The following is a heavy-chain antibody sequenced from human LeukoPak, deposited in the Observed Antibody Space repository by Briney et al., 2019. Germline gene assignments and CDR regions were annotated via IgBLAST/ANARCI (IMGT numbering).Heavy chain of an antibody. V-gene: IGHV1-69*05. Sequence: EASVKVSCKASGGTFSSYAISWVRQAPGQGLEWMGGIIPIFGTANYAQKFQGRVTITTDESTSTAYMELSSLRSEDTAVYYCARSTPPRFYYMDVWGKGNTVTVSS. CDR1: GGTFSSYA. J-gene: IGHJ6*03. CDR3: ARSTPPRFYYMDV. D-gene: IGHD2-15*01. CDR2: IIPIFGTA.